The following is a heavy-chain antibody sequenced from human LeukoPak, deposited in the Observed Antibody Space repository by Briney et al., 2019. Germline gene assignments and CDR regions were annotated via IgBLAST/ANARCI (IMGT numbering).Heavy chain of an antibody. D-gene: IGHD2-21*02. J-gene: IGHJ6*02. CDR2: ISYDGSNK. CDR3: AEGVTGDYYYYGMDV. V-gene: IGHV3-30*18. CDR1: GFTFSSHG. Sequence: GGSLRLSCAASGFTFSSHGMHWVRQAPGKGLEWVAVISYDGSNKYYADSVKGRFTISRDNSKNTLYLQMNSLRAEDTAVYYCAEGVTGDYYYYGMDVWGQGTTVTVSS.